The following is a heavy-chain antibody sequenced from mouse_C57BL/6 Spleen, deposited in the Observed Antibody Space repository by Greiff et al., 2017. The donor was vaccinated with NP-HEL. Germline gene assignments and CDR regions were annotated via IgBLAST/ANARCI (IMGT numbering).Heavy chain of an antibody. V-gene: IGHV1-52*01. Sequence: QVQLQQPGAELVRPGSSVKLSCKASGYTFTSYWMHWVKQRPIQGLEWIGNIDPSDSETHYNQKFKDKATLTVDKSSSTAYMQLSSLTAEDSAVYYCARSTPSDWYFDFWGTGTTVTVSS. CDR2: IDPSDSET. CDR1: GYTFTSYW. CDR3: ARSTPSDWYFDF. J-gene: IGHJ1*03. D-gene: IGHD3-2*02.